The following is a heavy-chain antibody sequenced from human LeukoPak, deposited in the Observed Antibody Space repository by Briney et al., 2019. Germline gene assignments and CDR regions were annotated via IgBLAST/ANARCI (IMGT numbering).Heavy chain of an antibody. V-gene: IGHV3-20*04. J-gene: IGHJ4*02. D-gene: IGHD4-17*01. CDR3: AKAYGDGGFDY. CDR2: INWNGGST. CDR1: GFTFDDYG. Sequence: GGSLRLSCAASGFTFDDYGMSWVRQAPGKGLEWVSGINWNGGSTGYADSVKGRFTISRDNSKNTLYLQMNSLRAEDTAVYYCAKAYGDGGFDYWGQGTLVTVSS.